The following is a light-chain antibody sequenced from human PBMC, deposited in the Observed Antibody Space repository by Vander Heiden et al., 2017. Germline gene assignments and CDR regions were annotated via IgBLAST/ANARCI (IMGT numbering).Light chain of an antibody. J-gene: IGKJ4*01. CDR2: WAS. Sequence: DIVMTQSTDSLAVSLGERATINCKSSQSVLYSSNNKNYLAWYQQKPRQPPKLLIYWASTRESVVPDRFSGSGSGTDFTLTISSLQAEDVAVYYCQQYYSTPLTFGGGTKVEIK. CDR3: QQYYSTPLT. V-gene: IGKV4-1*01. CDR1: QSVLYSSNNKNY.